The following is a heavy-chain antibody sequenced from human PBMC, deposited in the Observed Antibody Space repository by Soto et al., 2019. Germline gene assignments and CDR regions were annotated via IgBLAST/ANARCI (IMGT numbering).Heavy chain of an antibody. J-gene: IGHJ4*02. Sequence: PGGSLRLSCAASGFTFSSYGMHWVRQAPGKGLEWVAVIWYDGSNKYYADSVKGRFTISRDNSKNTLYLQMNSLRAEDTAVYYCAREGAVDYDFTPARLQLKEDYYFDYWGQGTLVTVSS. V-gene: IGHV3-33*01. CDR2: IWYDGSNK. CDR3: AREGAVDYDFTPARLQLKEDYYFDY. D-gene: IGHD3-3*01. CDR1: GFTFSSYG.